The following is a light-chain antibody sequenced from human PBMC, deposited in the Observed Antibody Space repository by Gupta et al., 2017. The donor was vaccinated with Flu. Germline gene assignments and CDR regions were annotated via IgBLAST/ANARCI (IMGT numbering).Light chain of an antibody. CDR2: DVY. J-gene: IGLJ3*02. Sequence: QSALTQPRSVSGSPGQSVTISCTGTSSDVGAYTEVSWYQHPTGKPPKLILDDVYRRPAGVPGRSSASKSGKTASLNISGHQAEDEADYHCSSYAGANTWVFGGGTKLTVL. V-gene: IGLV2-11*01. CDR1: SSDVGAYTE. CDR3: SSYAGANTWV.